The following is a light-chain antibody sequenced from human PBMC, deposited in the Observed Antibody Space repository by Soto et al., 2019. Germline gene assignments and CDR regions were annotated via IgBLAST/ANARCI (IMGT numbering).Light chain of an antibody. V-gene: IGKV3-11*01. CDR2: DAS. J-gene: IGKJ2*03. CDR1: QSVGSF. Sequence: EIVLTQSPATLSLSPGERATLSCRASQSVGSFLAWYQQKPGQAPRLLIYDASNRATGIPARFSGSGSGTDFTLTISSLKPEDFAVYHCQQRFNWYSFGQGTKLEIK. CDR3: QQRFNWYS.